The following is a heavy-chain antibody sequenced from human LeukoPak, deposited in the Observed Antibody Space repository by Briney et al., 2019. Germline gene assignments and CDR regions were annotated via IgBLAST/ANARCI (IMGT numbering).Heavy chain of an antibody. CDR3: ARRRSGSYYYFDY. CDR1: GFTFSSYA. J-gene: IGHJ4*02. CDR2: ISGSGGST. Sequence: PGGSLRLSCAASGFTFSSYAMSWVRQAPGKGLEWVSAISGSGGSTYYADSVKGRFTISRDNSKNTLYLQMNSLRAEDTAVYYCARRRSGSYYYFDYWGQGTLVTVSS. V-gene: IGHV3-23*01. D-gene: IGHD1-26*01.